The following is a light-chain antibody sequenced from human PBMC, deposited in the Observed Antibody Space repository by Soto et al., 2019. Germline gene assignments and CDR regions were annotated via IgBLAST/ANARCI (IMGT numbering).Light chain of an antibody. CDR1: PSVSSH. CDR3: VQRTTWPWT. J-gene: IGKJ1*01. V-gene: IGKV3-11*01. Sequence: EIVLTQSPGTLSLSPGERATLSCRASPSVSSHLAWYQQKPGQAPRLLIYDASNRVTGIPARFSGSGSGTDFTLTISSLEPEDFAVYHSVQRTTWPWTCGQGSKVEIK. CDR2: DAS.